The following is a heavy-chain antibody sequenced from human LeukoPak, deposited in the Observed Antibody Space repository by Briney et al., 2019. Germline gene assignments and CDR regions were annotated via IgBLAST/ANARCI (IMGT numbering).Heavy chain of an antibody. CDR2: IYTSGST. CDR3: AREVLAVDEHNWFDP. D-gene: IGHD6-19*01. CDR1: GGSISSYY. V-gene: IGHV4-4*07. Sequence: SETLSLTCTVSGGSISSYYWSWIRQPAGKGLEWIGRIYTSGSTNYNPSLKSRVTMSVGTSKNQFSPKLSSVTAADTAVYYCAREVLAVDEHNWFDPWGQGTLVTVSS. J-gene: IGHJ5*02.